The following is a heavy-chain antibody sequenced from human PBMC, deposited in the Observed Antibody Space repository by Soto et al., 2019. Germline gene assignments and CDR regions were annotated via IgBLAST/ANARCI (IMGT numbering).Heavy chain of an antibody. CDR1: GGTFSNYA. D-gene: IGHD5-12*01. Sequence: QVQLVQSGAEVKKPGSSVKVSCKASGGTFSNYAITWVRQAPGQGLEWVGRIIPIFGTTNVAQKFQGRVTTPADEPTTTANMELSGLRSDDTAVYYCAKDGGADGYFGNWLDPWGQGTLVTVSS. V-gene: IGHV1-69*15. CDR3: AKDGGADGYFGNWLDP. J-gene: IGHJ5*02. CDR2: IIPIFGTT.